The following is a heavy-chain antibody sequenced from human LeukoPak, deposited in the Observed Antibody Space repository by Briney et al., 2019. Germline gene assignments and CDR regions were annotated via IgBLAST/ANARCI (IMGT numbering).Heavy chain of an antibody. Sequence: GGSLRLSCAASGFTFDDYGMSWVRHAPGKGLEWVSGINWNGGSTVYADSVKGRFTISRDNAKNSLYLQMNSLRAEDTALYYCARGTPTYYYGSGSYEYFDYWGQGTLVTVSS. CDR1: GFTFDDYG. CDR3: ARGTPTYYYGSGSYEYFDY. J-gene: IGHJ4*02. V-gene: IGHV3-20*04. CDR2: INWNGGST. D-gene: IGHD3-10*01.